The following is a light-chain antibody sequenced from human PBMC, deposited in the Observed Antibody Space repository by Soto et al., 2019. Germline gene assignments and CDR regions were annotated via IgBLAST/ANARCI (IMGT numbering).Light chain of an antibody. J-gene: IGLJ2*01. V-gene: IGLV1-40*01. CDR2: NNL. Sequence: SVLTQPPSGSGAPGQRVTISCTGSSSNFGAGYEVHWYKQLPGAAPTLVIFNNLNRPSGVPERFSGSKSGTSASLAISGPGSEDEADYYCAAWDDSLSGMVFGGGTKVTVL. CDR3: AAWDDSLSGMV. CDR1: SSNFGAGYE.